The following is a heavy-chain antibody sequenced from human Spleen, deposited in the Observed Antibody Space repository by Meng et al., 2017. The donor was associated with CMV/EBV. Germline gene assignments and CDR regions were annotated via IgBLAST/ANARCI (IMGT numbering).Heavy chain of an antibody. J-gene: IGHJ3*02. CDR1: GFTFSSYA. CDR2: IKNKANNYAT. D-gene: IGHD2-21*01. V-gene: IGHV3-73*01. CDR3: TRSSMWAFDI. Sequence: GGSLRLSCAASGFTFSSYAMHWVRQASGKGLEWVGRIKNKANNYATAYVASVKGRFTISRDDSKNTAYLQMNSLKTEDTAVYYCTRSSMWAFDIWGQGTMVTVSS.